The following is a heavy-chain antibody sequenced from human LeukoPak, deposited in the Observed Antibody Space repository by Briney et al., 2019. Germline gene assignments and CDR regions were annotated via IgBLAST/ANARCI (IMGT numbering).Heavy chain of an antibody. D-gene: IGHD4-17*01. CDR3: AREWPYGHYPADY. CDR2: LNPNSGGT. J-gene: IGHJ4*02. V-gene: IGHV1-2*02. Sequence: ASVTVSCKASGYTFTGYYIHWVRQAPGQGLEGMGWLNPNSGGTNYAQRFQGRVTMTGDTSISTAYMELSRLRSDDTAVYYCAREWPYGHYPADYWGQGTLVTVSS. CDR1: GYTFTGYY.